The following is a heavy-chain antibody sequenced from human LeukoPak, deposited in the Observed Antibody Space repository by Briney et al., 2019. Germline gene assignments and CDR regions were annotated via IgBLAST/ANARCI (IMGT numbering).Heavy chain of an antibody. D-gene: IGHD3-3*01. CDR2: ISYDGSNK. V-gene: IGHV3-30*18. J-gene: IGHJ4*02. CDR3: AKDLSYYDFWSGYYREDRTDY. Sequence: GGSLRLSCAASGFTFSNSAMSWVRQAPGKGLEWVAVISYDGSNKYYADSVKGRFTISRDNSKNTLYLQMNSLRAEDTAVYYCAKDLSYYDFWSGYYREDRTDYWGQGTLVTVSS. CDR1: GFTFSNSA.